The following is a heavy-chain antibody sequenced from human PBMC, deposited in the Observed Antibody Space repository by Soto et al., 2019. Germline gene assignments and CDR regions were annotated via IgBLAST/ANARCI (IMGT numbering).Heavy chain of an antibody. V-gene: IGHV4-59*01. CDR3: SRGSNQGVAGMGFDY. CDR2: IYNTGNT. J-gene: IGHJ4*01. CDR1: SGSFSSYS. D-gene: IGHD6-19*01. Sequence: LEPLSLTCTVSSGSFSSYSWISIRQPPGKGLEWIGYIYNTGNTNYNPSLKSRVTISVDTSRNQFSLKLSSVTAADTAVYYCSRGSNQGVAGMGFDYWGHGTLVTVS.